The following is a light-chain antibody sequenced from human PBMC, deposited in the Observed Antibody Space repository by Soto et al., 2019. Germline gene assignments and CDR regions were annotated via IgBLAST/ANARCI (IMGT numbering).Light chain of an antibody. J-gene: IGLJ2*01. V-gene: IGLV2-14*01. CDR1: SSDVGGYNY. Sequence: QSPLTQPASVSGAPGQSITISCTGTSSDVGGYNYVSWYQQHPGKAPRLMIYEVSNWPSGVSNRFSGSKSGNTASLTISGLQAEDEADYYCTSYTSSSTVVFGGGTKLTV. CDR3: TSYTSSSTVV. CDR2: EVS.